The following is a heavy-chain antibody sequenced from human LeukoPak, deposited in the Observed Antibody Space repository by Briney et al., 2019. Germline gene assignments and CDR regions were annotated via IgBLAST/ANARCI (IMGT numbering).Heavy chain of an antibody. Sequence: QPGGSLRLSCAASGFTFDDYAMHWVRQAPGKGLEWVSGISWNSGSIDYADSVKGRFTISRDNAKNSLYLQMNSLRAEDTAVYYCAREDYYDSSGHDYWGQGTLVTVSS. CDR2: ISWNSGSI. D-gene: IGHD3-22*01. J-gene: IGHJ4*02. CDR1: GFTFDDYA. CDR3: AREDYYDSSGHDY. V-gene: IGHV3-9*01.